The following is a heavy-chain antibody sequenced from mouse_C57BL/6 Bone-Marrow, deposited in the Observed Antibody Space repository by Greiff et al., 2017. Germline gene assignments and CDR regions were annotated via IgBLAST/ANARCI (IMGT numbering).Heavy chain of an antibody. D-gene: IGHD1-2*01. CDR3: ARGPITTKNAMDY. CDR1: GYAFSSSW. CDR2: IYPGDGDT. V-gene: IGHV1-82*01. Sequence: VQGVESGPELVKPGASVKISCKASGYAFSSSWMNWVKQRPGKGLEWIGRIYPGDGDTNYNGKFKGKATLTADKSSSTAYMQLSSLTSEDSAVYFCARGPITTKNAMDYWGQGTSGTAFS. J-gene: IGHJ4*01.